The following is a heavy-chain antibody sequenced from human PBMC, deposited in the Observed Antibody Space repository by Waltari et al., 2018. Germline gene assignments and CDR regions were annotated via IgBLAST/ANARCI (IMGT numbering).Heavy chain of an antibody. J-gene: IGHJ4*02. Sequence: EVQLVQSGEEVKKPGESLQLSCTGAGYGLIRYGVGRGRQRPGKGLEWMGIFYPDDSNTRYSPSFQGQVTISVDKSIRTAYLQWSSLKTSDTAMYYCARTSGFFHTGVFFDYWGQGILVTVSS. V-gene: IGHV5-51*01. CDR2: FYPDDSNT. CDR1: GYGLIRYG. D-gene: IGHD7-27*01. CDR3: ARTSGFFHTGVFFDY.